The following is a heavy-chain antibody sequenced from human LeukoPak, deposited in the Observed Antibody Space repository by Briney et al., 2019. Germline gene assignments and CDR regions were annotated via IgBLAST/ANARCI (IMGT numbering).Heavy chain of an antibody. CDR2: INAGNGNT. V-gene: IGHV1-3*03. D-gene: IGHD3-10*01. CDR1: GYTFTSYA. Sequence: GASVKVSCKASGYTFTSYAMHWVRQAPGQRLEWMGWINAGNGNTKYSQEFQGRVTITRDTSASTAYMELSSLRAEDTAVYYCAKTDYYFGSVLNWFDPWGQGTLVTVSS. CDR3: AKTDYYFGSVLNWFDP. J-gene: IGHJ5*02.